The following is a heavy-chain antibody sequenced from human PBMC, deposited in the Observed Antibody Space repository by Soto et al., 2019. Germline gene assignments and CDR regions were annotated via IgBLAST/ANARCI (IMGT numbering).Heavy chain of an antibody. Sequence: GGSLRLSCAASGFTFDDYAMHWVRQAPGKGLEWVSGISWSGGTRGHADSVKGRFTISRDNAKNSLYLQMNSLRPEDTAFYYCAKGAQSIAAAGPTTNFEFWGQGTLVTVSS. J-gene: IGHJ4*02. CDR1: GFTFDDYA. V-gene: IGHV3-9*01. CDR3: AKGAQSIAAAGPTTNFEF. CDR2: ISWSGGTR. D-gene: IGHD6-13*01.